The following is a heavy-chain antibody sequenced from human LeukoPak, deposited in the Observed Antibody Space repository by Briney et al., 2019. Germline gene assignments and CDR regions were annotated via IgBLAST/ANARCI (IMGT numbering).Heavy chain of an antibody. Sequence: GGSLRLSCAASGFTFSSYAMSWVRQTPGKGLEWVSAINGNGAATYYADSFKGRFLISRDDSKSTVYLRMNKLRVEDSGLYYCANGLAASGNFLLRDYYYFIDVWGKGTTVIVS. CDR2: INGNGAAT. CDR1: GFTFSSYA. CDR3: ANGLAASGNFLLRDYYYFIDV. D-gene: IGHD1-26*01. J-gene: IGHJ6*03. V-gene: IGHV3-23*01.